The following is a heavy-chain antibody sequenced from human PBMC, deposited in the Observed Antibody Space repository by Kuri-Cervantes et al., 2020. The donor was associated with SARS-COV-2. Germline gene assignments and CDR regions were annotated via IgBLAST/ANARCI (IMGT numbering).Heavy chain of an antibody. CDR3: ARGQNYGILTGYYNVRDYYYMDV. CDR2: IYYSGST. D-gene: IGHD3-9*01. CDR1: GDSITNYY. J-gene: IGHJ6*03. Sequence: GSLRLSCTVSGDSITNYYWSWIRQPPGKGLEWIGYIYYSGSTNYNPSLKSRVTISVDTSKNQFSLKLSSVTAADTAVYYCARGQNYGILTGYYNVRDYYYMDVWGKGTTVTVSS. V-gene: IGHV4-59*01.